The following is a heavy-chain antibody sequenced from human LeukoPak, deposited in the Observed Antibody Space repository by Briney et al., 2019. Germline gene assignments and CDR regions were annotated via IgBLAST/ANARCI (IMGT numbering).Heavy chain of an antibody. CDR2: IHYSGST. V-gene: IGHV4-59*08. Sequence: SATLSLTCTVSGGSISSYYWSWIRQPPGKGLEWIGYIHYSGSTNYNPSLKSRVTISVDTSNNHFSLKLSSVTAADTAVYFCARHILGGFDPWGQGTLVTVSS. CDR3: ARHILGGFDP. J-gene: IGHJ5*02. CDR1: GGSISSYY. D-gene: IGHD3-10*01.